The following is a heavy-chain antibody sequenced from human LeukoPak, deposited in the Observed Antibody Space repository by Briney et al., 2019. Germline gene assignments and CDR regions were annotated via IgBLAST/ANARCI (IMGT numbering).Heavy chain of an antibody. Sequence: PGGSLRLSCAASGFTFSNAWMSWVRQTPGKGLEWVGRIKSKNDDGTTDYAAPVKGRFTISRDDSKNTLYLQMNSLRAEDTAVYYCAKDRRPNSYSSSWLDYWGQGTLITVSS. D-gene: IGHD6-13*01. CDR1: GFTFSNAW. CDR2: IKSKNDDGTT. V-gene: IGHV3-15*01. CDR3: AKDRRPNSYSSSWLDY. J-gene: IGHJ4*02.